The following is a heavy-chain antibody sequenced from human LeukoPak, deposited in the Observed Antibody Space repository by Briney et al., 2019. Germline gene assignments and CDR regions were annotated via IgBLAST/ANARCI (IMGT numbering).Heavy chain of an antibody. Sequence: SETLSLTCAVYGGSFSGYYWSWIRQPPGKGLEWIGEINHSGSTNYNPSLKSRVTISVDTSKNQFSLKLSSVTAADTAVYYCARVYCSGGSCYQGTPYYYYGMDVWGQGTTVTVSS. CDR1: GGSFSGYY. D-gene: IGHD2-15*01. V-gene: IGHV4-34*01. CDR2: INHSGST. CDR3: ARVYCSGGSCYQGTPYYYYGMDV. J-gene: IGHJ6*02.